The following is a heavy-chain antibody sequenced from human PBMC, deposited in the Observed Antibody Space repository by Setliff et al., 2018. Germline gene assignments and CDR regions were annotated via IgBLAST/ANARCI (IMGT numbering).Heavy chain of an antibody. D-gene: IGHD3-10*01. CDR2: IYHSGSS. Sequence: PETLSLTCTVSGGSISSRSYYWGWIRQPPGKGLEWIGSIYHSGSSYYNPSLRSRVTISVDTTKNQFSLKLTSMTAADTAVYFCARHLLVQGTYHFDYWGQGSPVTVSS. V-gene: IGHV4-39*01. J-gene: IGHJ4*02. CDR1: GGSISSRSYY. CDR3: ARHLLVQGTYHFDY.